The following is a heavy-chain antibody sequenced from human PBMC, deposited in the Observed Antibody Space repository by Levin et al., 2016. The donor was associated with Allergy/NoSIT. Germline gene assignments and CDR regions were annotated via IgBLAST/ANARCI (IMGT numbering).Heavy chain of an antibody. V-gene: IGHV1-69*04. CDR3: ARDSPHFASEI. CDR2: INPVVGIP. J-gene: IGHJ3*02. CDR1: GYTFSTYG. Sequence: SVKVSCKASGYTFSTYGISWVRQAPGQGLEWMGRINPVVGIPRYAQKFQGRVTITADKLTNIANMELSSLRSDDTAVYYCARDSPHFASEIWGQGTMVTVSS.